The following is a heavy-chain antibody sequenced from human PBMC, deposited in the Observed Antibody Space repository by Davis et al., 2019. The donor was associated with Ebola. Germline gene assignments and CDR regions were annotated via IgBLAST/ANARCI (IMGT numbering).Heavy chain of an antibody. Sequence: SETLSLTCTVSGASISDSNYFWAWIRQPPGKGLEWIGSVFYSETPYYNPFLKSRVTMSVDTSKNQFSVRLSSLTAADTGFYYCAREETRGSIAGWFDPWGQGTLVTVSS. D-gene: IGHD2-21*01. CDR1: GASISDSNYF. CDR2: VFYSETP. J-gene: IGHJ5*02. V-gene: IGHV4-39*02. CDR3: AREETRGSIAGWFDP.